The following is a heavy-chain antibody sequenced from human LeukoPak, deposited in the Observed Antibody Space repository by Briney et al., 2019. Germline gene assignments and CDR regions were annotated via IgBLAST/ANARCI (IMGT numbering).Heavy chain of an antibody. V-gene: IGHV3-23*01. CDR3: AKDSNGWYQRGSNYFDY. CDR1: GFTFTSYA. CDR2: ISGGGSST. D-gene: IGHD6-19*01. J-gene: IGHJ4*02. Sequence: GGSLRLSCAASGFTFTSYAMNWVGRAQGKGREWVSTISGGGSSTYYVDSVKGRFTISRDNSKNTLYLQMNSLRAEDTAEYYCAKDSNGWYQRGSNYFDYWGQGTLVTVSS.